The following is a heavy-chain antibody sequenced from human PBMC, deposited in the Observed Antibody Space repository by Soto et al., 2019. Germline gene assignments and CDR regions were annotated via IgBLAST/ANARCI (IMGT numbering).Heavy chain of an antibody. CDR2: IWYDGSNK. V-gene: IGHV3-33*01. J-gene: IGHJ4*02. Sequence: QVQLVESGGGVVQPGRSLRVSCAASGFTFSSHGMHWVRQAPGKGLEWVAVIWYDGSNKYSGESVKGRFIISRDNSQNTVDLQLNSLRAEDTAIYDGVRWGTDKFLDSWGQGTLVTVSS. CDR3: VRWGTDKFLDS. D-gene: IGHD3-16*01. CDR1: GFTFSSHG.